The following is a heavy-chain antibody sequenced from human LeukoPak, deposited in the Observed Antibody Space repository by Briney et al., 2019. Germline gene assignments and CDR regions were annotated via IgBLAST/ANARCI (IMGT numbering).Heavy chain of an antibody. V-gene: IGHV4-34*01. CDR2: INHSGGT. CDR1: GGSFSGYY. D-gene: IGHD5-18*01. CDR3: ARGQRGYSYAVDY. Sequence: SETLSLTCAVYGGSFSGYYWSWIRQPPGKGLEWIGEINHSGGTNYNPSLKSRVTISVDTSKNQFSLKLSSVTAADTAVYYCARGQRGYSYAVDYWGQGTLVTVSS. J-gene: IGHJ4*02.